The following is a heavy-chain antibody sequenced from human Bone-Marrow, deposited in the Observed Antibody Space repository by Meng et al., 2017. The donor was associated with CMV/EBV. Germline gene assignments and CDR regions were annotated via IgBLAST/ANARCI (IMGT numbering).Heavy chain of an antibody. CDR1: GDTFTSYG. CDR2: ISAYNGNT. V-gene: IGHV1-18*01. Sequence: ASVKVSCKASGDTFTSYGISWVRQAPGQGLEWMGWISAYNGNTNYAQKFQGRVTMTTDTSTSTAYMEMRSLGADDTAVYYCARVVIVVGDIDGWFDPWGQGTLVTVSS. J-gene: IGHJ5*02. CDR3: ARVVIVVGDIDGWFDP. D-gene: IGHD3-22*01.